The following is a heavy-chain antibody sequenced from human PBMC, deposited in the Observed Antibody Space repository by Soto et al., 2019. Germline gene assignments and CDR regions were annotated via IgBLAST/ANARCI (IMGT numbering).Heavy chain of an antibody. V-gene: IGHV4-30-4*01. D-gene: IGHD2-15*01. Sequence: QVQLRESGPGLVKPSQTLSLTCTVSGGSINSGANYWSWIRQSPGKGLEWIGYISYSGSTYYNPSLKSRVTISSDTSKNQFSLNLTSVTATDTAVYYCVRRATSSYWYFSLWGRGTLVTVSA. J-gene: IGHJ2*01. CDR1: GGSINSGANY. CDR3: VRRATSSYWYFSL. CDR2: ISYSGST.